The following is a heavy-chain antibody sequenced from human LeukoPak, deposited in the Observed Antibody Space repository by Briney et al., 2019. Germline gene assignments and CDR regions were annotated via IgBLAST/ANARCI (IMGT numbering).Heavy chain of an antibody. V-gene: IGHV3-23*01. Sequence: PGGSLRLSCAASGFTFSSYAMCWVRQAPGKGLEWVSSVSNSGGNTYYADSVKGRFTISRDNSKNTLYLQMNSLRAEDTAVYYCAKGPKGGTMIVVVITTGRFDPWGQGTLVTVSS. CDR1: GFTFSSYA. CDR3: AKGPKGGTMIVVVITTGRFDP. J-gene: IGHJ5*02. D-gene: IGHD3-22*01. CDR2: VSNSGGNT.